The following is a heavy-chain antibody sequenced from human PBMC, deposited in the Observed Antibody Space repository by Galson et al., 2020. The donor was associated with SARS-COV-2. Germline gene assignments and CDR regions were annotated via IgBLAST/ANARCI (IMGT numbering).Heavy chain of an antibody. V-gene: IGHV4-31*03. CDR1: GGSISSGGYY. Sequence: SETLSLTCTVSGGSISSGGYYWSWIRQHPGKGLEWIGYIYYSGSTYYNPSLKSRVTISVDTSKNQFSLKLSSVTAADTAVYYCARYISSWYVDYWGQGTLVTVSS. CDR3: ARYISSWYVDY. CDR2: IYYSGST. J-gene: IGHJ4*02. D-gene: IGHD6-13*01.